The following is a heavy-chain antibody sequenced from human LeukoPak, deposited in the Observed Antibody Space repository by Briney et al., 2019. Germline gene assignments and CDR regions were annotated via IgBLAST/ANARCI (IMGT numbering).Heavy chain of an antibody. CDR1: AFTFSGYA. D-gene: IGHD3-9*01. Sequence: PGSSLRLSCAASAFTFSGYAIHWVRQAPGKGLEWVAIIWFDGTEKHYADSVKGRFTISRDNARNTAYLQMNTLRAEDTAMYYCAREIVMTGFFSYHGLDLWGQGTTVTVS. V-gene: IGHV3-33*01. CDR2: IWFDGTEK. CDR3: AREIVMTGFFSYHGLDL. J-gene: IGHJ6*02.